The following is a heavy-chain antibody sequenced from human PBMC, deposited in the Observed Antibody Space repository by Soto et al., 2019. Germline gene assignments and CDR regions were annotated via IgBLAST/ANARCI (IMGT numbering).Heavy chain of an antibody. Sequence: GGSLRLSCAASGFTFSSYSMNWVRQAPGKGLEWVSYISSSSSTIYYADSVKGRFTISRDNAKNSLYLQMNSLRAEDTAVYYCAKGRGIAAAGPTFADWGQGTLVTVSS. CDR3: AKGRGIAAAGPTFAD. J-gene: IGHJ4*02. CDR1: GFTFSSYS. CDR2: ISSSSSTI. D-gene: IGHD6-13*01. V-gene: IGHV3-48*01.